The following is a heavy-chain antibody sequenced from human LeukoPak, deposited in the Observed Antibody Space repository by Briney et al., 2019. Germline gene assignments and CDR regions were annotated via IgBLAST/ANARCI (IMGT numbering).Heavy chain of an antibody. D-gene: IGHD5-18*01. CDR2: IYANGGT. V-gene: IGHV4-4*07. CDR1: GGSISGYY. Sequence: PSETLSLTCTVSGGSISGYYWNWIRQSAGKGLEWIGRIYANGGTNYNPSLRSRVSMSVDTSKNQFSLKLTSVTAAGTAKYYCARDFTRNSYAVAEFFHPWGQGTLVSVSS. J-gene: IGHJ1*01. CDR3: ARDFTRNSYAVAEFFHP.